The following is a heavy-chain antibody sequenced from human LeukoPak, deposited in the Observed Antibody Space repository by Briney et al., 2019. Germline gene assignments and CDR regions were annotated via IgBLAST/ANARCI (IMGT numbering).Heavy chain of an antibody. CDR2: IYYSGST. J-gene: IGHJ3*01. CDR1: GGSISSSSYY. D-gene: IGHD2-2*01. Sequence: PSETLSLTCTVSGGSISSSSYYWGWIRQPPGKGLEWIGSIYYSGSTYYNPSLKSRVTISVDTSKNQFSLKLSSVTAEDTAVYYCARRGKNCSSTSCRAFDVWGQGTMVTVSS. V-gene: IGHV4-39*01. CDR3: ARRGKNCSSTSCRAFDV.